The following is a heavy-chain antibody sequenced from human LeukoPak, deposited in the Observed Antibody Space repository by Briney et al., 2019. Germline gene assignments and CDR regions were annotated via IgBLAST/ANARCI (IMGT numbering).Heavy chain of an antibody. CDR3: AKDPNYYGSGSYYRSLLDY. J-gene: IGHJ4*02. Sequence: PGGSLRLSCAASGFTFSSYGMHWVRQAPGKGLGWVAVISYDGSNKYYADSVKGRFTISRDNSKNTLYLQMNSLRAEDTAVYYCAKDPNYYGSGSYYRSLLDYWGQGTLVTVSP. D-gene: IGHD3-10*01. V-gene: IGHV3-30*18. CDR1: GFTFSSYG. CDR2: ISYDGSNK.